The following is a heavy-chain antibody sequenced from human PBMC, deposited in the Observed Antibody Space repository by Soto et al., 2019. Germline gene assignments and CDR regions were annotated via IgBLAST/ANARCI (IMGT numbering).Heavy chain of an antibody. CDR2: ISTYNGNT. D-gene: IGHD3-22*01. Sequence: QVQLVQSGAEVKKPGASVKVSCKASGYTFTTYGMSWVRQAPGQGLDWMGWISTYNGNTKYAERLQGRVTMTTDTTTSTAYMELRRLRSDDTAVYYCARGPTDYYDNSGNYFLDYWGQGTLVTVSS. J-gene: IGHJ4*02. CDR3: ARGPTDYYDNSGNYFLDY. CDR1: GYTFTTYG. V-gene: IGHV1-18*01.